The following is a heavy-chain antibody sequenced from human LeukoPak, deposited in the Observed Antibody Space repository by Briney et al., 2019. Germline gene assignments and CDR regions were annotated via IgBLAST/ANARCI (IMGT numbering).Heavy chain of an antibody. Sequence: PGGSLRLSCAASGFTFSSYGMHWVRQAPGKGLEWVLSISSSSSYIYYADSVKGRFTISRDNAKNSLYLQMNSLRAEDTAVYYCARLIYYYDSSGYYRDYWGQGTLVTVSS. V-gene: IGHV3-21*01. CDR1: GFTFSSYG. D-gene: IGHD3-22*01. CDR3: ARLIYYYDSSGYYRDY. CDR2: ISSSSSYI. J-gene: IGHJ4*02.